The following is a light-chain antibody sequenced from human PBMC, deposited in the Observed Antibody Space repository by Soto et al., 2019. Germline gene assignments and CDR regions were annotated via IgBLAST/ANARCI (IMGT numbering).Light chain of an antibody. CDR1: QSVSSN. CDR2: GAS. V-gene: IGKV3-15*01. J-gene: IGKJ5*01. CDR3: QHYNNWPQIT. Sequence: EIVLTQSPATLSVSPGERATLSCRASQSVSSNLVWYQQKPGQTPRLLIYGASTRATGIPARFSGSGSGTEFTLTISSLQSEDFAVYYCQHYNNWPQITFGQGPRLEIK.